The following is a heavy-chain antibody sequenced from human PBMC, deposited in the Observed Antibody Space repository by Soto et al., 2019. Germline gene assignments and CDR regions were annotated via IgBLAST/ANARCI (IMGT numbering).Heavy chain of an antibody. J-gene: IGHJ5*02. CDR1: GGSISSGGYY. Sequence: PSETLSLTCTVSGGSISSGGYYWSWIRQHPGKCLEWIGYIYYSGSTYYNPSLKSRVTISVDTSKNQFSLKLSSVTAADTAVYYCARDRDYGDYRLDPWGQGTLVTVSS. V-gene: IGHV4-31*03. CDR2: IYYSGST. D-gene: IGHD4-17*01. CDR3: ARDRDYGDYRLDP.